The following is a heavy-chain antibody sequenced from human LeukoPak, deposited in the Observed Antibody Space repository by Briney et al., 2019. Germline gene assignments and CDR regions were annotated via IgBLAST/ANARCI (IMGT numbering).Heavy chain of an antibody. CDR1: GGSFSGYY. D-gene: IGHD3-22*01. J-gene: IGHJ4*02. V-gene: IGHV3-53*01. CDR2: VYSGGST. CDR3: ARQRYYYDSSGLTSNFDY. Sequence: PSETLSLTCAVYGGSFSGYYWSWIRQPPGKGLEWVSVVYSGGSTYYADSVKGRFTISRDNSKNTLYLQMNSLRAEDTAVYYCARQRYYYDSSGLTSNFDYWGQGTLVTVSS.